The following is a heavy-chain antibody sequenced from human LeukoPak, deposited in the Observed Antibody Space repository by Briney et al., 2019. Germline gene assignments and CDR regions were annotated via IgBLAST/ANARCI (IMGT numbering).Heavy chain of an antibody. J-gene: IGHJ3*01. Sequence: GGSLRLSCAASGFTFSNAWMSWVRQAPGKGLEWVGRIKITTDGGPTDYAAPVKGRFTISRDDSKSTLYLQMNSLKTEDTAVYYCTARSSWGQGTMVTVSS. CDR2: IKITTDGGPT. V-gene: IGHV3-15*01. CDR3: TARSS. D-gene: IGHD6-6*01. CDR1: GFTFSNAW.